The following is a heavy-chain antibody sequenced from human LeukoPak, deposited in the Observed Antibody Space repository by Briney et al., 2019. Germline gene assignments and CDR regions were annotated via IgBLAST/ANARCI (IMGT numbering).Heavy chain of an antibody. D-gene: IGHD3-22*01. V-gene: IGHV4-39*01. J-gene: IGHJ4*02. CDR2: IHYSGST. CDR3: ARPTYYDNSGYYY. CDR1: GGSISRSNFY. Sequence: NPSETLSLTCTVSGGSISRSNFYCGWIRQPPGKGLEWIGSIHYSGSTYYNPSLKSRVTISVDTSKNQFSLKLSSVTAADTAVYYCARPTYYDNSGYYYWGQGTLVTVSS.